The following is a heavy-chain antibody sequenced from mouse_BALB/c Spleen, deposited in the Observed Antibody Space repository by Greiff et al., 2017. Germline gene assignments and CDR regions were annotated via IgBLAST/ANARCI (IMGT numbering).Heavy chain of an antibody. D-gene: IGHD2-1*01. CDR1: GYSITSGYY. V-gene: IGHV3-6*02. J-gene: IGHJ3*01. CDR3: ARGGNYVPY. Sequence: EVKVEESGPGLVKPSQSLSLTCSVTGYSITSGYYWNWIRQFPGNKLEWMGYISYDGSNNYNPSLKNRISITRDTSKNQFFLKLNSVTTEDTATYYCARGGNYVPYWGQGTLVTVSA. CDR2: ISYDGSN.